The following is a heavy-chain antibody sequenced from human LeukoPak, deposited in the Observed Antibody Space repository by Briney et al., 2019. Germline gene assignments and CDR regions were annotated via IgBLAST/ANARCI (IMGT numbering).Heavy chain of an antibody. CDR2: ISAYNGNT. D-gene: IGHD1-26*01. CDR1: GYTFTSYG. Sequence: GASVKVSCKASGYTFTSYGITWVRQAPGQGLEWMGWISAYNGNTNYAQKFQGRVTITADESTSTAYMELSSLRSEDTAVYYCARHRVGATLAGNNWFDPWGQGTLVTVSS. V-gene: IGHV1-18*01. CDR3: ARHRVGATLAGNNWFDP. J-gene: IGHJ5*02.